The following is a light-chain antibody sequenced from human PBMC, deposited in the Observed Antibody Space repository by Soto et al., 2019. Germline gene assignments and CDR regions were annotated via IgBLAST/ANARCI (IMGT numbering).Light chain of an antibody. Sequence: QTVVTQEPSLTVSPGGTVTLTCASSTGAVTSGNYPSWFQQKPGQTPRTLIYTTNSRHSWTPARFSGSLLGGKAALTLSGVQPEDEAEYYCLLYYGGAQLVFGEGTKLTVL. V-gene: IGLV7-43*01. CDR2: TTN. CDR3: LLYYGGAQLV. J-gene: IGLJ3*02. CDR1: TGAVTSGNY.